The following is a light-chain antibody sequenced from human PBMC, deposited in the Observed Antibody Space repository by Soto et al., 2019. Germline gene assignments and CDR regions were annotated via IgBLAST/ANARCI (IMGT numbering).Light chain of an antibody. CDR3: RQRNNWTLT. CDR1: QSVSRSY. V-gene: IGKV3-11*01. J-gene: IGKJ4*02. Sequence: EIVLTHSPGTLSLSPGERATLSCRASQSVSRSYLAWYQQKPGQAPRLXIYEALNRATGIPARFSGSGAGTDFTRTISSLEPEDFEVDYCRQRNNWTLTFGGGTKVDIK. CDR2: EAL.